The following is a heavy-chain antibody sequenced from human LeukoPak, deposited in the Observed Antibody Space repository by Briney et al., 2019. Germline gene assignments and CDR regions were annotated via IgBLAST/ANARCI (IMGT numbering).Heavy chain of an antibody. V-gene: IGHV4-59*01. Sequence: SETLSLTCTVSGGSISSYYWSWIRQPPGKGLEWIGYIYYSGSTNYNPSLKSRVTISVDTSKNQFSLKLSSVTAADTAVYYCARDDYGGNPGAFDIWGKGTMVTVSS. CDR1: GGSISSYY. CDR3: ARDDYGGNPGAFDI. J-gene: IGHJ3*02. CDR2: IYYSGST. D-gene: IGHD4-23*01.